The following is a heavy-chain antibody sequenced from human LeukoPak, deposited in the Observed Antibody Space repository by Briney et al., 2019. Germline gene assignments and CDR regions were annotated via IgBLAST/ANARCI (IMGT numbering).Heavy chain of an antibody. V-gene: IGHV3-30*02. Sequence: PGGSLRLSCAASGFTFSSYGMHWVRQAPGKGLEWVAFIRYDGSNKYYADSVKGRFTISRDNSKNMLYLQMNSLRAEDTAVYYCAKGTYCSSTSCYRGDFDYWGQGTLVTVSS. D-gene: IGHD2-2*02. J-gene: IGHJ4*02. CDR3: AKGTYCSSTSCYRGDFDY. CDR2: IRYDGSNK. CDR1: GFTFSSYG.